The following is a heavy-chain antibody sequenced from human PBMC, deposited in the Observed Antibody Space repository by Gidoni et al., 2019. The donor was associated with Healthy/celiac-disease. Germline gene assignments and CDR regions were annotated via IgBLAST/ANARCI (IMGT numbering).Heavy chain of an antibody. Sequence: QVQLQESGPGLVKPSETLSLTFTVSVCSISSSYWSWIRQPPGKGLEWIGYIYYSGSTNYNPSLKSRVTISVDTSKNQFSLKLSSVTAADTAVYYCARDRQEGYDYWGQGTLVTVSS. CDR2: IYYSGST. V-gene: IGHV4-59*01. J-gene: IGHJ4*02. D-gene: IGHD2-15*01. CDR3: ARDRQEGYDY. CDR1: VCSISSSY.